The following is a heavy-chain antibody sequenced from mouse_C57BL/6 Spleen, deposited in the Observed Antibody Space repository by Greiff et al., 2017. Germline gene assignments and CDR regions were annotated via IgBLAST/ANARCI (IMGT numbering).Heavy chain of an antibody. J-gene: IGHJ3*01. D-gene: IGHD2-4*01. V-gene: IGHV1-53*01. CDR1: GYTFTSYW. CDR2: INPSNGGT. Sequence: VQLQQPGTELVKPGASVKLSCKASGYTFTSYWMHWVKQRPGQGLEWIGNINPSNGGTNYNEKFKSKATLTVDKSSSTAYMQLSSLTSEDSAVYYCARSGYYDYDRTWFAYWGQGTLVTVSA. CDR3: ARSGYYDYDRTWFAY.